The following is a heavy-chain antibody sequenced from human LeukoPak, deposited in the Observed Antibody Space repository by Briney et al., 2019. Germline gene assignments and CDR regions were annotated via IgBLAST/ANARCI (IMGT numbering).Heavy chain of an antibody. J-gene: IGHJ4*02. Sequence: GGSLRLSCAASGFTFSSYAMHWVRQAPGKGLEWVAVISYDGSNKYYADSVKGRFTISRDNSKNTLYLQMNSLRAEDTAVYYCARDPLYSSSWYWEGGFDYWGQGTLVTVSS. V-gene: IGHV3-30*04. D-gene: IGHD6-13*01. CDR1: GFTFSSYA. CDR2: ISYDGSNK. CDR3: ARDPLYSSSWYWEGGFDY.